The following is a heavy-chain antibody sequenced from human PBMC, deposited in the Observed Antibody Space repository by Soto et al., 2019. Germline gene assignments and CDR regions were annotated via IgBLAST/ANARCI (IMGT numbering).Heavy chain of an antibody. CDR2: INAGNGNT. J-gene: IGHJ4*02. D-gene: IGHD4-4*01. CDR1: GYTFTSYA. CDR3: AGYDYNGYYFDY. Sequence: ASVKVSCKASGYTFTSYAMYWVRQAPGQMLEWMGWINAGNGNTKYSQKFQGRVTMTRDTSTTTVYLELSSLKSEDTAVYYCAGYDYNGYYFDYWGQGTLVTVSS. V-gene: IGHV1-3*01.